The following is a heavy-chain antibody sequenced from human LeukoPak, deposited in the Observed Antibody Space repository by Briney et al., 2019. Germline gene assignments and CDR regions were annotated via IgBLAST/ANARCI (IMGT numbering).Heavy chain of an antibody. CDR2: IYYSGST. CDR1: GGSISSGGYS. V-gene: IGHV4-30-4*07. J-gene: IGHJ4*02. CDR3: VRGTHDDGVSFPLALDY. Sequence: SETLSLTCAVSGGSISSGGYSWSWIRQPPGKGLEWIGYIYYSGSTYYNPSLKSRVTISVDTSKNQFSLKLSSVTAADTAVYFCVRGTHDDGVSFPLALDYWGQGTLVTVSS. D-gene: IGHD4-17*01.